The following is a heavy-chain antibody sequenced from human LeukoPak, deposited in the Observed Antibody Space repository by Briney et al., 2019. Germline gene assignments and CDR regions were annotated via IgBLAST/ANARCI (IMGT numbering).Heavy chain of an antibody. Sequence: GASVKVSCKASGYTFTSYYMHWVRQAPGQGLEWMGIINPSGGSTSYAQKFQGRVTMTRDMSTSTVYMELSSLRSEDTAVYYCARDPYPNIAAPEYFQHWGQGTLVTVSS. V-gene: IGHV1-46*01. D-gene: IGHD6-13*01. CDR1: GYTFTSYY. CDR3: ARDPYPNIAAPEYFQH. CDR2: INPSGGST. J-gene: IGHJ1*01.